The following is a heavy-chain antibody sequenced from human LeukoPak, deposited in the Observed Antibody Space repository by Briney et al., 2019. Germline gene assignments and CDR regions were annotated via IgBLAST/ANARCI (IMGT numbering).Heavy chain of an antibody. CDR1: GYSISSGYF. CDR3: ARTTEGGYTYDYFYYYYMDV. J-gene: IGHJ6*03. Sequence: SETLSLTCTVSGYSISSGYFWGWMRQPPGKGLEWIGSIYHSVTTHYNPSLKSRVTISLDTSKNQFSLKLSSVTAADTAVYFCARTTEGGYTYDYFYYYYMDVWGKGTTVTISS. D-gene: IGHD5-18*01. CDR2: IYHSVTT. V-gene: IGHV4-38-2*02.